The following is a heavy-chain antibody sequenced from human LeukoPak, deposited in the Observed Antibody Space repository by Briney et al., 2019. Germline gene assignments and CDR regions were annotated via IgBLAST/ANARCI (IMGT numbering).Heavy chain of an antibody. D-gene: IGHD5-18*01. CDR2: IYYSGRA. Sequence: SETLSLTCTVSGGSLSSYYWSWLRQPPGKGLEWIGYIYYSGRANYNPSLTSRVTVSVDTSKKQFSLKLSSVTAADTAVYYCARGGVDTAMTDYYYYFGMDVWGQGTTVTVSS. CDR3: ARGGVDTAMTDYYYYFGMDV. V-gene: IGHV4-59*01. CDR1: GGSLSSYY. J-gene: IGHJ6*02.